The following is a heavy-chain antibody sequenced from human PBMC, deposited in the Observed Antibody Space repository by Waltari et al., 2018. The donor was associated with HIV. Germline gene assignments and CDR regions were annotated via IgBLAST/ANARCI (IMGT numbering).Heavy chain of an antibody. V-gene: IGHV1-18*01. D-gene: IGHD2-21*01. CDR2: ISAYNRIA. CDR1: GYSFRNYA. Sequence: QVNLVQSGAEVKKPGASVRVPCEASGYSFRNYAINWLGQAPGQGLEWVGWISAYNRIANYAEKVQGRVTITTDTSTNTAYMEIRSLRSDDTAVYFCARGNSMLRMAELDYWGQGTLVTVSS. J-gene: IGHJ4*02. CDR3: ARGNSMLRMAELDY.